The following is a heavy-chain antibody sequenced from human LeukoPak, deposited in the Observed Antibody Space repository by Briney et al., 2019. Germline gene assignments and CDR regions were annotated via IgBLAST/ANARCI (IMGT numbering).Heavy chain of an antibody. CDR3: ARHHLRVSWFDP. V-gene: IGHV4-59*08. J-gene: IGHJ5*02. CDR2: IYYSGST. CDR1: GGSISSYY. Sequence: SETLSLTCTVSGGSISSYYWSWIRQPPGKGLECIGYIYYSGSTNYNPSLKSRVTISVDTSKNQFSLKLSSVTAADTAVYYCARHHLRVSWFDPWGQGTLVTVSS.